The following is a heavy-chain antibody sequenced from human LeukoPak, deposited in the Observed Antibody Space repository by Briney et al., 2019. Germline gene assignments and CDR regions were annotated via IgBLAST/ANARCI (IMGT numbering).Heavy chain of an antibody. CDR3: VRESGSFDY. Sequence: PGGSLGLSCAASGFTIRTFVMHWVRQAPGKGLEWVAAIWSDGSTTYYGDSVQGRFAMSRDTSKNTLHLQMNSLRAEDTAVYYCVRESGSFDYWGLGTLVTVSS. CDR2: IWSDGSTT. V-gene: IGHV3-33*01. D-gene: IGHD1-14*01. J-gene: IGHJ4*02. CDR1: GFTIRTFV.